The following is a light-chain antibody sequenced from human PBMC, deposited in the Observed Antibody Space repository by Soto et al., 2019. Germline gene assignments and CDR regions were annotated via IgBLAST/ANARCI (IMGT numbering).Light chain of an antibody. CDR3: QQSYGTPLT. Sequence: DMEMTQSASSLSACVGDRVTITCRASQSISNYLNWYQHKPGKVPKLLIYAASSLQSGVPTRFSGSGSGTDFTLTINSLQPEDFATYYCQQSYGTPLTFGGGTKIEIK. CDR1: QSISNY. V-gene: IGKV1-39*01. CDR2: AAS. J-gene: IGKJ4*01.